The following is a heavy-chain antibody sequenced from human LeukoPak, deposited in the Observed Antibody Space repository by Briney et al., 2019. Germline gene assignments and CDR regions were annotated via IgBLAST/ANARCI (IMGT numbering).Heavy chain of an antibody. CDR1: GFTFSSYG. V-gene: IGHV3-30*18. J-gene: IGHJ6*03. D-gene: IGHD4-17*01. Sequence: PGGSLRLSCAASGFTFSSYGMHWVRQAPGKGLEWVAVISYDGSNKYYADSVKGRFTISRDNSKNTLYLQMNSLRAEGTAVYYCAKDQVYGESYYYMDVWGKGTTVTVSS. CDR2: ISYDGSNK. CDR3: AKDQVYGESYYYMDV.